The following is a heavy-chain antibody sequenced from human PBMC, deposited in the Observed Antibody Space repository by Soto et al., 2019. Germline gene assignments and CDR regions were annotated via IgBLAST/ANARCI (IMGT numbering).Heavy chain of an antibody. Sequence: ASVKVSRKASGGTFSSYAISWVRQAPGQGLEWMGWISAYNGTTNYAQKLQGRVTMTTDTSTSTAYMELRSLRSDDTAVYYCARFGRWLQYGMDVWGQGTTVTVSS. CDR3: ARFGRWLQYGMDV. V-gene: IGHV1-18*01. D-gene: IGHD5-12*01. CDR2: ISAYNGTT. J-gene: IGHJ6*02. CDR1: GGTFSSYA.